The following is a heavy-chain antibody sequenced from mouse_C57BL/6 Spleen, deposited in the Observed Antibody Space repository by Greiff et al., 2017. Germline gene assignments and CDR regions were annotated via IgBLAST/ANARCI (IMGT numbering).Heavy chain of an antibody. J-gene: IGHJ4*01. D-gene: IGHD2-5*01. Sequence: QVQLQQPGAELVRPGSSVKLSCKASGYTFTSYWMDWVKQRPGQGLEWIGHIYPSDSETHYNQKFKDKATLTVDKSSSTAYMQLSSLTSEDSAVYYCARSDSNYYAMDYWGQGTSVTVSS. V-gene: IGHV1-61*01. CDR2: IYPSDSET. CDR1: GYTFTSYW. CDR3: ARSDSNYYAMDY.